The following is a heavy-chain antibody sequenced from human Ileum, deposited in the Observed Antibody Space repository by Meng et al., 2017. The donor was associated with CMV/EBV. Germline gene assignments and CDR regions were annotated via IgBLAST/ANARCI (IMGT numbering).Heavy chain of an antibody. J-gene: IGHJ4*02. CDR2: IYSGGST. Sequence: GGSLRLSCAASGFTVSSNYMSWVRQAPGRGLEWVSVIYSGGSTYYADSVKGRFTISRDNSKNTLYLQMNSLRAEDTAVYYCARIAVAGPIDYWGQGTLVTVSS. V-gene: IGHV3-66*02. CDR1: GFTVSSNY. CDR3: ARIAVAGPIDY. D-gene: IGHD6-19*01.